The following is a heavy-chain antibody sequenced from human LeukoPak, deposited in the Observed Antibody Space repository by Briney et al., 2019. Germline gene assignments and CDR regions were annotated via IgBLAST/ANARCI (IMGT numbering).Heavy chain of an antibody. J-gene: IGHJ3*01. Sequence: GGSLRLSCAASGFAVSSNYMNWVRQAPGKGLEWVSILYSDGSTYYADSVKGRFTISRDKPKNTVYLQMNSLRAEDTAVYYCARDYYYGRAFDVWGQGTMVTVFS. CDR2: LYSDGST. CDR3: ARDYYYGRAFDV. D-gene: IGHD3-10*01. CDR1: GFAVSSNY. V-gene: IGHV3-53*01.